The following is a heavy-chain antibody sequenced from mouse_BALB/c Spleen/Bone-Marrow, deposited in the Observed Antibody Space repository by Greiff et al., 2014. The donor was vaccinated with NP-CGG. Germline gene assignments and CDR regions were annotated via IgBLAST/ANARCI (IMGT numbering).Heavy chain of an antibody. J-gene: IGHJ2*01. Sequence: SGPELVKPGASVKMSCKASGYTFTSYVMHWVKQKPGQGLEWIGYIHPYNDGTKYNEKFKGKATLTSDKSSSTAYMGLSSLTSEDSAVYYCARRYGNYYFGYWGQGTTLTVSS. CDR2: IHPYNDGT. CDR1: GYTFTSYV. V-gene: IGHV1-14*01. D-gene: IGHD2-10*02. CDR3: ARRYGNYYFGY.